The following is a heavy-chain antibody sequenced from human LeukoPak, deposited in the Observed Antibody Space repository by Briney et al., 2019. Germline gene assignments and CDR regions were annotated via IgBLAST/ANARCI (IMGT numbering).Heavy chain of an antibody. J-gene: IGHJ3*02. D-gene: IGHD1-20*01. V-gene: IGHV4-4*07. CDR2: IYTSGST. CDR3: ARGESAWGIRYNWNDDGAFDI. CDR1: GGSISSYY. Sequence: SETLSLTCTVSGGSISSYYWSWIRQPAGEGLEWIGRIYTSGSTNYNPSLKSRVTMSVDTSKNQFSLKLSSVTAADTAVYYCARGESAWGIRYNWNDDGAFDIWGQGTMVTVSS.